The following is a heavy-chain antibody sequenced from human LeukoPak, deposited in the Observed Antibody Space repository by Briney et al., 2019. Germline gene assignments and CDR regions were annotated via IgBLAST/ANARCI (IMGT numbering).Heavy chain of an antibody. D-gene: IGHD6-19*01. CDR3: AKDMYSSGWYGGYYYYYGMDV. CDR1: GFTFSSYA. V-gene: IGHV3-23*01. Sequence: PGGSLRLSCAASGFTFSSYAMSWVRQAPGKGLEGVSPFSGSGGCTYYADSVKGRFTISRDNSKNTLYLQMNSLRAEDTAVYYCAKDMYSSGWYGGYYYYYGMDVWGQGTTVTVSS. CDR2: FSGSGGCT. J-gene: IGHJ6*02.